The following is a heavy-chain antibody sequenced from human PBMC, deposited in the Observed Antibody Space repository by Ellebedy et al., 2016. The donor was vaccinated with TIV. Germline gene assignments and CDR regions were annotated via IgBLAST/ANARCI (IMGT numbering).Heavy chain of an antibody. CDR1: GYTFTSYG. CDR3: ARALSVVVTAIGAFDI. CDR2: ISAYNGNT. D-gene: IGHD2-21*02. J-gene: IGHJ3*02. Sequence: ASVKVSXXASGYTFTSYGISWVRQAPGQGLEWMGWISAYNGNTNYAQKLQGRVTMTTDTSTSTAYMELRSLRSDDTAVYYCARALSVVVTAIGAFDIWGQGTMVTVSS. V-gene: IGHV1-18*01.